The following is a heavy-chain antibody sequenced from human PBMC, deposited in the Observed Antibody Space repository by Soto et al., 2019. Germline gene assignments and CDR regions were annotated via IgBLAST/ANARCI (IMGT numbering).Heavy chain of an antibody. V-gene: IGHV4-39*01. CDR2: IYYSGST. J-gene: IGHJ4*02. CDR1: GGSISSSSYY. CDR3: ATHLEMATIFYFDY. Sequence: PSETLSLTCTFSGGSISSSSYYWGWIRQPPGKGLEWIGSIYYSGSTYYNPSLKSRVTISVDTSKNQFSLKLSSVTAADTAVYYCATHLEMATIFYFDYWGQGTLVTVSS. D-gene: IGHD5-12*01.